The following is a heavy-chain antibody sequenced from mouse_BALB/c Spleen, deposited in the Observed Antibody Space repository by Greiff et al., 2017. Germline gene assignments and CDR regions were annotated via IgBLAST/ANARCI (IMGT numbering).Heavy chain of an antibody. CDR3: ARCYYGSSYYAMDY. V-gene: IGHV5-17*02. J-gene: IGHJ4*01. CDR1: GFTFSSFG. CDR2: ISSGSSTI. D-gene: IGHD1-1*01. Sequence: EVQGVESGGGLVQPGGSRKLSCAASGFTFSSFGMHWVRQAPEKGLEWVAYISSGSSTIYYADTVKGRFTISRDNPKNTLFLQMTSLRSEDTAMYYCARCYYGSSYYAMDYWGQGTSVTVSS.